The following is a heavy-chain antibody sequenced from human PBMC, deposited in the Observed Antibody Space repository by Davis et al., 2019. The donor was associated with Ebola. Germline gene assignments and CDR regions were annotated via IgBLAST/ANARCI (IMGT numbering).Heavy chain of an antibody. CDR2: AWYDEDNK. D-gene: IGHD2-21*02. J-gene: IGHJ4*02. CDR1: GFIFRNYA. CDR3: ARARYCGSDCYSYSFDS. Sequence: PGGSLRLSCAASGFIFRNYAMHWVRQAPGKGLEWVATAWYDEDNKDYAETVKGRFTISRDTSNKMLYLQMNNLRAEDTAMYFCARARYCGSDCYSYSFDSWGQGTLVTVSS. V-gene: IGHV3-33*08.